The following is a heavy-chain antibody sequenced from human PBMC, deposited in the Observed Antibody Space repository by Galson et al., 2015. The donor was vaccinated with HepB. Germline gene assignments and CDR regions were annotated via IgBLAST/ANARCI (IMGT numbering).Heavy chain of an antibody. V-gene: IGHV3-23*01. CDR3: AKGIAAAGTYFDY. Sequence: SLRLSCAASGFTFSSYAMSWVRQAPGKGLEWVSAISGSGGSTYYADSVKGRFTISRDNSKNTLYLQMNSLRAEDTAVYYCAKGIAAAGTYFDYWGQGTLVTVSS. J-gene: IGHJ4*02. CDR1: GFTFSSYA. D-gene: IGHD6-13*01. CDR2: ISGSGGST.